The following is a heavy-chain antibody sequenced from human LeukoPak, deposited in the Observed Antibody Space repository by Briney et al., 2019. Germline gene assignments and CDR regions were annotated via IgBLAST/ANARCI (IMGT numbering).Heavy chain of an antibody. J-gene: IGHJ5*02. CDR1: GGSFSGYY. Sequence: SETLSLTCAVYGGSFSGYYWSWIRQPPGKGLEWIGEINHSGSTNYNPSLKSRLTISVDTSKNQFSLKLSSVTAADTAVYYCARAPPRPYYYGSGSYPNWFDPWGQGTLVTVSS. CDR2: INHSGST. D-gene: IGHD3-10*01. V-gene: IGHV4-34*01. CDR3: ARAPPRPYYYGSGSYPNWFDP.